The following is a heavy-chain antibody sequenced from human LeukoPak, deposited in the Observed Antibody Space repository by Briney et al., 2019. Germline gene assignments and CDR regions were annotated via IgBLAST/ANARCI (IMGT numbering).Heavy chain of an antibody. CDR3: ARRDPTTVTAFDY. Sequence: GESLEISCRFSGFDFTRDWIGWVRLMPGKGLEWMGIIFPDDSDTRYSPSFQGQVTLSADKSISTAYLQWSSLKASDTAIYYCARRDPTTVTAFDYWGQGTLVTVSS. CDR2: IFPDDSDT. V-gene: IGHV5-51*01. CDR1: GFDFTRDW. D-gene: IGHD4-17*01. J-gene: IGHJ4*02.